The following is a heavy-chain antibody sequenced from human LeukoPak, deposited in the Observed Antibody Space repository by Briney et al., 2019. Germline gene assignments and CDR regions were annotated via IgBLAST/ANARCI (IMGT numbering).Heavy chain of an antibody. CDR2: TYYRSKWYN. CDR3: ARGRTDLGGYNDAFDI. V-gene: IGHV6-1*01. CDR1: GDSVSGNSAA. D-gene: IGHD3-22*01. Sequence: SQTLSLTCAISGDSVSGNSAAWNWIRQSPSRVLEWLGRTYYRSKWYNDYAVYVKSRITINPDTSKNQFSLHLNSVTPEDTAVYYCARGRTDLGGYNDAFDIWGQGTMVTVSS. J-gene: IGHJ3*02.